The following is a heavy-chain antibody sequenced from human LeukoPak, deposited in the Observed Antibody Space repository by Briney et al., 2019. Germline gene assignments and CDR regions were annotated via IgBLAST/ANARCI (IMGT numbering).Heavy chain of an antibody. CDR1: GFTFTGYY. V-gene: IGHV1-2*02. CDR2: INPNSGGT. D-gene: IGHD4-23*01. J-gene: IGHJ5*02. Sequence: ASVKVSCKASGFTFTGYYMHWVRQAPGQGLEWMGWINPNSGGTNYAQKFQGRVTMTEDTPTDTAYMELSSLRSEDTAVYYCATRLRWSSNRFDPWGQGTLVTVSS. CDR3: ATRLRWSSNRFDP.